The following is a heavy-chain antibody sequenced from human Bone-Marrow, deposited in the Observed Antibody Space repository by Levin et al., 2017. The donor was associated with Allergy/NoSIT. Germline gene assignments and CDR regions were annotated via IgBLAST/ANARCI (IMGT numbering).Heavy chain of an antibody. CDR3: AKSYGSYYYYGMDV. CDR1: GFTFDDYT. CDR2: ISWDGGST. D-gene: IGHD5-18*01. J-gene: IGHJ6*02. V-gene: IGHV3-43*01. Sequence: GGSLRLSCAASGFTFDDYTMHWVRQAPGKGLEWVSLISWDGGSTYYADSVKGRFTISRDNSKNSLYLQMNSLRTEDTALYYCAKSYGSYYYYGMDVWGQGTTVTVSS.